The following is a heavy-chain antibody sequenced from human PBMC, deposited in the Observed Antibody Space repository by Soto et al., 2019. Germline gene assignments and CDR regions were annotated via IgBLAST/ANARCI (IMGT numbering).Heavy chain of an antibody. CDR1: GFAFSSYA. CDR3: AITFNIYYFDY. V-gene: IGHV3-23*01. J-gene: IGHJ4*02. D-gene: IGHD1-20*01. CDR2: ISASGGTT. Sequence: AGGSLRLSCAASGFAFSSYAMRWVRQAPGKGLEWVSAISASGGTTYDADSVKGRFTISRDNSKNTLYLQMNSLRAEDTAVYYCAITFNIYYFDYWGQGALVTVSS.